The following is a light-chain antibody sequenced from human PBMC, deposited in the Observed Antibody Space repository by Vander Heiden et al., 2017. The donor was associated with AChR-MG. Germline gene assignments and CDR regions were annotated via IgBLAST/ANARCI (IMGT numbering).Light chain of an antibody. CDR2: GAS. V-gene: IGKV3-20*01. Sequence: EIVLTQSPGTLSLSPGERVTLSCRASQSVSSTYLAWYQQKPGQAPRLLIYGASSRATGIPDFTLTISRLEPEDFAVYYCQQYGSPSTFGQGTKLEIK. CDR3: QQYGSPST. CDR1: QSVSSTY. J-gene: IGKJ2*01.